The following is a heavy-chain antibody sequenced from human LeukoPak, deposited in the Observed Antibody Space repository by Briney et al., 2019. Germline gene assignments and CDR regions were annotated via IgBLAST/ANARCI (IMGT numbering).Heavy chain of an antibody. CDR1: GGSITSSSYY. J-gene: IGHJ4*02. Sequence: SETLSLTCTVSGGSITSSSYYWGWLRQPPGKGLEWIGSIYYSGSTYYNPSLKSRVTISVDTSKNQFSLKLSSVTAADTAVYYCARSPPTVVAIPNYWGQGTLVTVSS. D-gene: IGHD2-2*02. CDR3: ARSPPTVVAIPNY. CDR2: IYYSGST. V-gene: IGHV4-39*07.